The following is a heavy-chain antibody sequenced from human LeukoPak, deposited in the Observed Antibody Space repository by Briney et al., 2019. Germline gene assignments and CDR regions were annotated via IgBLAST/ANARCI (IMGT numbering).Heavy chain of an antibody. CDR1: GGTFSSYA. J-gene: IGHJ5*02. V-gene: IGHV1-69*05. CDR3: ARDNDSPYYDILTGYRKYNWFDP. CDR2: IIPIFGTA. D-gene: IGHD3-9*01. Sequence: GASVKVSCKASGGTFSSYAISWVRQAPGQGLEWMGGIIPIFGTANYAQKFQGRVTITTDESTSTAYMELSSLRSEDTAVYYCARDNDSPYYDILTGYRKYNWFDPWGQGTLVTVSS.